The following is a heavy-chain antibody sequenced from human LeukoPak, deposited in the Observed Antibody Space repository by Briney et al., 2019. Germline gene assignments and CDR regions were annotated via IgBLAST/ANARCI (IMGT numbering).Heavy chain of an antibody. CDR2: INHSGST. Sequence: SETLSLTCAVYGGSFSGYYWSWIRQPPGKGLEWIGEINHSGSTNYNPSLKSRVTISVDTSKNQFSLKLSSVTAADTAVYYCARGPDINQNAIDYWGQGTLVTVSS. V-gene: IGHV4-34*01. CDR1: GGSFSGYY. CDR3: ARGPDINQNAIDY. J-gene: IGHJ4*02. D-gene: IGHD1-14*01.